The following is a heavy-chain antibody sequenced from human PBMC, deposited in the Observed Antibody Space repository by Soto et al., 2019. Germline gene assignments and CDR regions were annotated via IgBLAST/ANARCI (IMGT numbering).Heavy chain of an antibody. CDR1: GFTFSTYG. CDR2: ISYDGSNE. Sequence: QVQLVESGGGVVQPGRSLRLSCAASGFTFSTYGIHWVRQAPGKGLEWVAVISYDGSNEYYADSVKGRFTISRDNSKNTLYLQMNSLRTEDTAVYHCAKDAAGWDWYFDLWGRGTLVSVSS. D-gene: IGHD6-25*01. J-gene: IGHJ2*01. CDR3: AKDAAGWDWYFDL. V-gene: IGHV3-30*18.